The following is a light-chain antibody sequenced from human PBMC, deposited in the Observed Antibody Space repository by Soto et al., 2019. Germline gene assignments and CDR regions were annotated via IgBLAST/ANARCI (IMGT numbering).Light chain of an antibody. V-gene: IGLV2-23*01. CDR2: EGS. CDR1: SSDVGSYNL. J-gene: IGLJ3*02. CDR3: CSYAGSSTVV. Sequence: QSALTQPASVSGSPGQSITISCTGTSSDVGSYNLVSWYQQRPXKAPKLMIYEGSKRPSGVSHCFSGSKSGNTASLTISGLQAEDEADYYCCSYAGSSTVVFGGGTKLTVL.